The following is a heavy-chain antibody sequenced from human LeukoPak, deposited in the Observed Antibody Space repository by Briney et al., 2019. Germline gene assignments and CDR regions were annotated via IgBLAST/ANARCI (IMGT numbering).Heavy chain of an antibody. J-gene: IGHJ4*02. Sequence: SETLSLTCTVSGGSISSSSYYWGWIRQPPGKGLEWIGTLYFSETTYYNPSLKSRVTISVDTSKNQFSLKLSPVTAADTAVYYCARQPTGYSDYWGQGTLVTVSS. CDR3: ARQPTGYSDY. V-gene: IGHV4-39*01. CDR1: GGSISSSSYY. CDR2: LYFSETT.